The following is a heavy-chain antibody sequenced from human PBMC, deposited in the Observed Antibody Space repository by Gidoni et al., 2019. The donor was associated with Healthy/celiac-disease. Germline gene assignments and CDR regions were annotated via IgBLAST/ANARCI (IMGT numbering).Heavy chain of an antibody. V-gene: IGHV1-2*02. D-gene: IGHD6-19*01. CDR2: INPNSGGT. J-gene: IGHJ6*02. CDR1: GYTFTGYY. CDR3: ARDSTPLAVAASYGMDV. Sequence: QVQLVQSGAEVKKPGASVKVSCKASGYTFTGYYRHCVRQAPGQGLEWMGWINPNSGGTNYAQKFQGRVTMTRDTSISTAYMELSRLRSDDTAVYYCARDSTPLAVAASYGMDVWGQGTTVTVSS.